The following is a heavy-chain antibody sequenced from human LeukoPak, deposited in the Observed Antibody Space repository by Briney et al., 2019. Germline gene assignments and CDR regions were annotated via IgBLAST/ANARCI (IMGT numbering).Heavy chain of an antibody. J-gene: IGHJ5*02. CDR1: GYTFTTYD. Sequence: ASVKVSCKASGYTFTTYDINWVRQATGQGLEWLGWINTNSGDRGYAQKFQGRVTMTRDNSITTAYSQLSSLTSEDTAVYYCARVRPGPFNWFDPWGQGTLVIVSP. CDR3: ARVRPGPFNWFDP. D-gene: IGHD3-10*01. CDR2: INTNSGDR. V-gene: IGHV1-8*02.